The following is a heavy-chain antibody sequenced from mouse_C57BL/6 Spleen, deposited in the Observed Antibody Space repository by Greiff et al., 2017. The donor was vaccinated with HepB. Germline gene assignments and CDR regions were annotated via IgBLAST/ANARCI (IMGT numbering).Heavy chain of an antibody. CDR2: IDPSDSYT. D-gene: IGHD1-1*01. CDR3: ARRVYYYGSSYWYFDV. J-gene: IGHJ1*03. CDR1: GYTFTSYW. V-gene: IGHV1-69*01. Sequence: QVQLQQPGAELVMPGASVKLSCKASGYTFTSYWMHWVKQRPGQGLEWIGEIDPSDSYTNYNQKFKGKSTLTVDKSSSTAYMQLSSLTSEDSAVYYCARRVYYYGSSYWYFDVWGTGTTVTVPS.